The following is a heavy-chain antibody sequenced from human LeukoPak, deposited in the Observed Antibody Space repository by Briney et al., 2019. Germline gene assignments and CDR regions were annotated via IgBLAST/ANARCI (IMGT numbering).Heavy chain of an antibody. CDR2: IYHSGST. Sequence: SETLSLTCTVSGYSISSGYYWGWIRQPPGKGLEWIGSIYHSGSTYYNPSLKSRVTISVDTSKNQFSLKLSSVTAADTAVYYCARADYGVFFFVYWGQGTLVTVSS. CDR1: GYSISSGYY. V-gene: IGHV4-38-2*02. CDR3: ARADYGVFFFVY. D-gene: IGHD4-17*01. J-gene: IGHJ4*02.